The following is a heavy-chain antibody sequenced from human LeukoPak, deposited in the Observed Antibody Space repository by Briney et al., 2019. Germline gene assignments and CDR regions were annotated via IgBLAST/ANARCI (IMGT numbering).Heavy chain of an antibody. D-gene: IGHD3-9*01. J-gene: IGHJ4*02. V-gene: IGHV3-48*03. Sequence: PGGSLRLSCAASGFTFSSYEMNWVRQAPGKGLEWVSYISSSGSTIYYADSVKGRFTISRDNAKNSLYLQMNSLRAEDTAVYHCARGGSGLYDILTGQEFDYWGQGTLVTVSS. CDR3: ARGGSGLYDILTGQEFDY. CDR1: GFTFSSYE. CDR2: ISSSGSTI.